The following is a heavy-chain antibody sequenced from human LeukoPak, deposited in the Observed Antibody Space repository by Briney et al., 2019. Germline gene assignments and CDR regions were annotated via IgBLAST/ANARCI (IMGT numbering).Heavy chain of an antibody. CDR1: GYSFTNYW. CDR3: ARQRMPHSRSYTFPFDI. J-gene: IGHJ3*02. CDR2: IHPGASDS. Sequence: GESPKISCKASGYSFTNYWIGWVRQMPGKGLEWMGIIHPGASDSKYSPSIQGQVTILADKSITTAYLQWSSLKASDTAMYYCARQRMPHSRSYTFPFDIWGQGTMVTVSS. D-gene: IGHD1-26*01. V-gene: IGHV5-51*01.